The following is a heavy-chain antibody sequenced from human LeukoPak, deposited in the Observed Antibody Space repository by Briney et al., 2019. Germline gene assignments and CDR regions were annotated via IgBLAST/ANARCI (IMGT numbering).Heavy chain of an antibody. CDR1: GGSISSYY. Sequence: PSETPSLTCTVSGGSISSYYWSWIRQPPGKGLEWIGYIYYSGSTNYNPSLKSRVTISVDTSKNQFSLKLSSVTAADTAVYYCARATTAGLFNWFDPWGQGTLVTVSS. V-gene: IGHV4-59*01. J-gene: IGHJ5*02. CDR2: IYYSGST. CDR3: ARATTAGLFNWFDP. D-gene: IGHD4/OR15-4a*01.